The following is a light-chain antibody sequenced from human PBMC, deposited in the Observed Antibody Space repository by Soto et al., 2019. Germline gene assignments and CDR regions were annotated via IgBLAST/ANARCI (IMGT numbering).Light chain of an antibody. CDR2: AS. CDR3: QHDGTSAL. J-gene: IGKJ3*01. V-gene: IGKV3-20*01. Sequence: EIVLTQSPGTLSLSPGERATLSCRASQSVSDSYLAWYQQKPGQAPRLLIYASSRATSIPDRFSSSGSGTDFTITISRLQPEDFAVYYCQHDGTSALFGPGTKVDIK. CDR1: QSVSDSY.